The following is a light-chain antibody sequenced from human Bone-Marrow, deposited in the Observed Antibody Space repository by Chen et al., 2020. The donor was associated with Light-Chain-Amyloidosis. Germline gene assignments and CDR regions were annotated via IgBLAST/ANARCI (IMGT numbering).Light chain of an antibody. Sequence: QSALTQPASVSGSPGQSLTISCTGTSSDVGGDNHVSWYQQHPDKAPKLMIYEVTTRPAWVPDRFSGSTSDNTASLTISGLQAEDEADYFCSSYTITNTLVFGSGTRVTVL. CDR2: EVT. CDR1: SSDVGGDNH. V-gene: IGLV2-14*01. J-gene: IGLJ1*01. CDR3: SSYTITNTLV.